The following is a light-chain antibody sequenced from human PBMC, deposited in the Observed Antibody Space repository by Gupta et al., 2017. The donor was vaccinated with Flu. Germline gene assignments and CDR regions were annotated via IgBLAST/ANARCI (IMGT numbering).Light chain of an antibody. V-gene: IGKV1-39*01. CDR2: SAS. CDR1: QKISTN. Sequence: PSSLSASVGDRVTITCRASQKISTNFNWYQQKPGRAPKLLIYSASNVLSGVPSRFSGSGSGTDLTLTISSLQPGDFATYYCQQSYSTPFTFGPGTKVDIK. CDR3: QQSYSTPFT. J-gene: IGKJ3*01.